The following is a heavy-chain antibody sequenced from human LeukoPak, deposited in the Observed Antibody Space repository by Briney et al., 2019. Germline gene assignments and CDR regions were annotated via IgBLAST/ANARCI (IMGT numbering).Heavy chain of an antibody. Sequence: SETLSLTCTVSGGSISSYNWSWIRQPPGKGLEWIGYIYYSGSTNYNPSLKSRVTISVDTSKNQFSLKLSSVTAADTAVYYCASALGQYYYDSSGYSVYWGQGTLVTVSS. CDR1: GGSISSYN. CDR2: IYYSGST. V-gene: IGHV4-59*12. J-gene: IGHJ4*02. CDR3: ASALGQYYYDSSGYSVY. D-gene: IGHD3-22*01.